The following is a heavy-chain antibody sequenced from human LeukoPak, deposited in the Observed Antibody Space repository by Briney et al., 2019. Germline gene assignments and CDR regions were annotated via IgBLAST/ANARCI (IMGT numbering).Heavy chain of an antibody. D-gene: IGHD6-13*01. CDR2: MNPNSGNT. J-gene: IGHJ4*02. Sequence: ASVKVSCKASGYTFTSYDINWVRQATGQGLEWMGWMNPNSGNTGYAQKFQGRVTMTRNTSISTAYMELSSLRSEDTAEYYCARGPFSSSWYTAFGYWGQGTLVTVSS. CDR3: ARGPFSSSWYTAFGY. CDR1: GYTFTSYD. V-gene: IGHV1-8*01.